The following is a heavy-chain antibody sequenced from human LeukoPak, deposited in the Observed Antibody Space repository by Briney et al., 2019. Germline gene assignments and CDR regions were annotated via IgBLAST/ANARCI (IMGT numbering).Heavy chain of an antibody. J-gene: IGHJ6*03. Sequence: PGGSLRLSCAASEFTFSSYGMHWVRQAPGKGLEWVAFIRHDGSNKYYADPVKGRFTISRDNSKNTLFLQMNSLRAEDTAVYYCAKGSKEVLFTRDHHMDVWGKGTTVTISS. CDR3: AKGSKEVLFTRDHHMDV. D-gene: IGHD3-3*01. V-gene: IGHV3-30*02. CDR1: EFTFSSYG. CDR2: IRHDGSNK.